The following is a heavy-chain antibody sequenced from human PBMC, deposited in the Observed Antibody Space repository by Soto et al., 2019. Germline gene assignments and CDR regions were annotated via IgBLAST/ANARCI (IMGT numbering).Heavy chain of an antibody. CDR3: ARDKRARYGMDV. CDR2: IYYSGST. Sequence: QVQLQESGPGLVKPSQTLSLTCSVSGGSISSGGYYWSWIRQHPGKVLEWIGHIYYSGSTYYNPTLKSRLTISVDTSKNQFSLELTSVTAADTAVYYCARDKRARYGMDVWGQGTTVTVSS. CDR1: GGSISSGGYY. V-gene: IGHV4-31*03. J-gene: IGHJ6*02.